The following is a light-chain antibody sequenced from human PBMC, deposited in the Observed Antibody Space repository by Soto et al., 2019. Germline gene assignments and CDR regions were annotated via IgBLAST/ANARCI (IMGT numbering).Light chain of an antibody. Sequence: EIVVTQSPGTLSLSPGERGTLSCRASESVSLNSLAWFQQKPGQPPRLLIYGAASRVPGIPDRFSGSGSGSDFTRTISRLDPQDSAVYFCQKYDRPPDTFGQGTKLEIK. CDR2: GAA. J-gene: IGKJ2*01. CDR3: QKYDRPPDT. V-gene: IGKV3-20*01. CDR1: ESVSLNS.